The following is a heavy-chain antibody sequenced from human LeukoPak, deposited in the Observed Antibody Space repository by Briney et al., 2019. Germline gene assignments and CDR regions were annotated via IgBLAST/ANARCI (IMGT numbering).Heavy chain of an antibody. V-gene: IGHV1-69*04. CDR1: GGTFSSYT. CDR2: IIPILGIA. CDR3: ARDKRGLVVVPAAQ. J-gene: IGHJ4*02. Sequence: GASVKVSCKASGGTFSSYTISWVRQAPGQGLEWMGRIIPILGIANYAQKFQGRVTITADKSTSTAYMELSSLRSEDTAVYYCARDKRGLVVVPAAQWGQGTLVTVSS. D-gene: IGHD2-2*01.